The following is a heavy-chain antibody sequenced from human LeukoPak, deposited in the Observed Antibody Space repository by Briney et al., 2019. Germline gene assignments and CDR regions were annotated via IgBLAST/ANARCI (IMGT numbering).Heavy chain of an antibody. D-gene: IGHD3-22*01. J-gene: IGHJ6*03. CDR2: MNPNSGNT. V-gene: IGHV1-8*01. CDR1: GYTFTSYD. Sequence: ASVKVSCKASGYTFTSYDINWVRQATGQGLEWMGWMNPNSGNTGYAQKFQGRVTMTRNTSISTAYMELSSLRSEDTAVYYCAREVEIVVDNPQYYYYMDVCGKGTTVTISS. CDR3: AREVEIVVDNPQYYYYMDV.